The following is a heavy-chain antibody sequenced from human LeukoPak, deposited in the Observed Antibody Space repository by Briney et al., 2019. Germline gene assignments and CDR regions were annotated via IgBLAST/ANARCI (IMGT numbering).Heavy chain of an antibody. D-gene: IGHD2-2*01. V-gene: IGHV4-34*01. J-gene: IGHJ6*02. CDR1: GGSITGYY. CDR3: ARGHRGVPAAMTAYYYYGMDV. Sequence: NASETLSLTCTVSGGSITGYYWSWIRQPPGKGLEWIGEINHSGSTNYNPSLKSRVTISVDTSKNQFSLKLSSVTAADTAVYYCARGHRGVPAAMTAYYYYGMDVWGQGTTVTVSS. CDR2: INHSGST.